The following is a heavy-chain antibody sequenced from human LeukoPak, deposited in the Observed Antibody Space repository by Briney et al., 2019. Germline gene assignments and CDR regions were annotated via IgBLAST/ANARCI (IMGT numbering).Heavy chain of an antibody. CDR1: GFTFSTYW. CDR3: AKGHYSGSHFDY. D-gene: IGHD1-26*01. Sequence: PGGSLRLSCAASGFTFSTYWMSWVRQAPGKGLEWVSAISGSGGSTYYADSVKGRFTISRDNSKNTLYLQMNSLRAEDTAVYYCAKGHYSGSHFDYWGQGTLVTVSS. V-gene: IGHV3-23*01. J-gene: IGHJ4*02. CDR2: ISGSGGST.